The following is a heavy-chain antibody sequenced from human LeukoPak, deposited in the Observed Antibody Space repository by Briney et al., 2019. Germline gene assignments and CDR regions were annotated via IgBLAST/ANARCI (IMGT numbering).Heavy chain of an antibody. CDR2: IYYSGST. CDR1: GGSISSSSYY. Sequence: SETLSLTCTVSGGSISSSSYYWGWIRQPPGKGLEWIGSIYYSGSTYYNPSLKSRVTISVDTSKNQFSLKLSSVTAADTAVYYCARQFVVVPAPDAFDIWGQGTMITVSS. CDR3: ARQFVVVPAPDAFDI. D-gene: IGHD2-2*01. J-gene: IGHJ3*02. V-gene: IGHV4-39*01.